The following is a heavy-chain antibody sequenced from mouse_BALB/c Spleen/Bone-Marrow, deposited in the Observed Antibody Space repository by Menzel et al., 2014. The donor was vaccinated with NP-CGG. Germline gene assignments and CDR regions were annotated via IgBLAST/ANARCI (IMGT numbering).Heavy chain of an antibody. V-gene: IGHV7-3*02. CDR2: IRNKANGYTT. CDR3: VRALIVFDY. Sequence: EVKLMESGGGLVQPGGSLRLSCATSGFTFTDYYMSWVRPPPGKALEWLGFIRNKANGYTTEYSASVKGRFTISRDNSQSILYLQMNTLRAEDSATYYCVRALIVFDYWGQGTTLTVSS. CDR1: GFTFTDYY. J-gene: IGHJ2*01.